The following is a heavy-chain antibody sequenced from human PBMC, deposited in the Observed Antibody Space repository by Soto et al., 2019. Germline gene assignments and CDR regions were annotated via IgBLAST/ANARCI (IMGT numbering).Heavy chain of an antibody. CDR1: GAPFSGYY. V-gene: IGHV4-34*01. J-gene: IGHJ4*02. CDR2: INHTGST. D-gene: IGHD3-3*01. Sequence: PSETLSLPCAVYGAPFSGYYWTWIRQPPGKGLEWIGEINHTGSTKYNLSLKSRVTISLDTSKNQFSLSLRSVTAADTAVYYCARGREIFGAVTPFEYWGQGTQVTVSS. CDR3: ARGREIFGAVTPFEY.